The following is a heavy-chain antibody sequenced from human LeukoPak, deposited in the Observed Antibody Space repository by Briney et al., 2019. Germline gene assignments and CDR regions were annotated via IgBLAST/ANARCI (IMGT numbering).Heavy chain of an antibody. D-gene: IGHD2-2*01. J-gene: IGHJ4*02. Sequence: PSETLSLTCAVYGGSFSGYYWSWIRQPPGKGLEWIGEINHSGSTNYNPSLKSRVTISVDTSKNQFSLKLSSVTAADTAVYYCARGGGRYCSSTSCSPRLDYWGQGTLVTVSS. CDR3: ARGGGRYCSSTSCSPRLDY. CDR2: INHSGST. V-gene: IGHV4-34*01. CDR1: GGSFSGYY.